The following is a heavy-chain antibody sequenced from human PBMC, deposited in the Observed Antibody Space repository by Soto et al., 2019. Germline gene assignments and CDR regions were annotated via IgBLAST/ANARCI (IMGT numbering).Heavy chain of an antibody. CDR3: ARYSGWYSYNWFDP. CDR1: GCTFSNYA. D-gene: IGHD6-19*01. Sequence: GGSLRLSCVASGCTFSNYAINWIRQAPGKGPEWXAVXXPXXRXXXXXDXXXGRFTISRDNAENSVYLQMSSLRAEDTAMYYCARYSGWYSYNWFDPWGQGTLVTVSS. CDR2: XXPXXRXX. V-gene: IGHV3-48*04. J-gene: IGHJ5*02.